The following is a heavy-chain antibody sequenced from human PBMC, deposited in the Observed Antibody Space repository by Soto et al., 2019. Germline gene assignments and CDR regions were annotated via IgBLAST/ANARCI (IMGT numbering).Heavy chain of an antibody. CDR1: GFSFIDYY. V-gene: IGHV3-11*01. CDR3: ARDNRLAVAGKYYYAMDV. J-gene: IGHJ6*02. CDR2: ISSRSGTI. Sequence: GGSLRLSCAASGFSFIDYYMTWIRQAPGQGLEWVSYISSRSGTIFYADSVKGRFTLSRDNSKNSMYLQMNSLRAEDTAVYYYARDNRLAVAGKYYYAMDVWGQGTTVTVSS. D-gene: IGHD6-19*01.